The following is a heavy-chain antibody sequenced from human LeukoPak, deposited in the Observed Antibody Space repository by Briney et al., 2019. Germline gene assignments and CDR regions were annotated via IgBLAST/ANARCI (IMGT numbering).Heavy chain of an antibody. J-gene: IGHJ4*02. Sequence: AAVKVMEWVANIKVDGSERYYVDSVKGRFTISRDNAKNSLYLQMNSLRAEDTAIYYCARDWNYGFDYWGQGTLVTVSS. CDR2: IKVDGSER. V-gene: IGHV3-7*01. D-gene: IGHD1-7*01. CDR3: ARDWNYGFDY.